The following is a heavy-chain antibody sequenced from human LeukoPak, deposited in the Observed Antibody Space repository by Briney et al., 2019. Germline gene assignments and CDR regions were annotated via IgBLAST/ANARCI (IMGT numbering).Heavy chain of an antibody. Sequence: GGSLRLSCAASGFTFSSYAMHWVRQAPGKGLEWVAVISYDGSNKYYADSVKGRFTISRDNAKSSLYLQMNSLRAEDTAVYYCARDPAITLLRGVIDYWGQGTLVTVSS. J-gene: IGHJ4*02. CDR2: ISYDGSNK. CDR1: GFTFSSYA. V-gene: IGHV3-30*04. CDR3: ARDPAITLLRGVIDY. D-gene: IGHD3-10*01.